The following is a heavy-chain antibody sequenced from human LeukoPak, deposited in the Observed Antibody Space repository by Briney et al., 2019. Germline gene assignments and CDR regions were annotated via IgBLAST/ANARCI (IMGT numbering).Heavy chain of an antibody. J-gene: IGHJ3*02. Sequence: SETLSLSCTVSGGSISTYYWNWIRQSPGEGLEWIGYIYYSGSTSYNPSLKSRVTISVDTSKIQFSLKLTSVTAADTAVYYCARGRIAVALTGAFDIWGQGTMVSVSS. CDR2: IYYSGST. CDR3: ARGRIAVALTGAFDI. D-gene: IGHD6-19*01. CDR1: GGSISTYY. V-gene: IGHV4-59*01.